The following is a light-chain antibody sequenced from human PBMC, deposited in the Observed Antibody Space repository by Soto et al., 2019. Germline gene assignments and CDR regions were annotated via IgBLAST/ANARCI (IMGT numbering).Light chain of an antibody. CDR2: IAS. Sequence: IQFTQSPSSLSASVGDRVAITCRASQGIRSYLAWYQQKPGEAPKLLISIASILQSGVPSRFSGSGSGTDFVLTISSLQPDDFATYYCQQYNNYPWTFGQGTKVDIK. CDR3: QQYNNYPWT. CDR1: QGIRSY. J-gene: IGKJ1*01. V-gene: IGKV1-9*01.